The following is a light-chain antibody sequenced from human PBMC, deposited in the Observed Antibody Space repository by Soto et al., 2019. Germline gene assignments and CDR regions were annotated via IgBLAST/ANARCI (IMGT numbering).Light chain of an antibody. CDR1: QSVSSSY. CDR2: GAS. Sequence: ELTESPGTLSLSNGERAALTCRASQSVSSSYLAWYQQKPGQAPRLLIYGASSRATGIPDRFSGSGSGTDFTLTISRLEPEDFAVYYCQQYGSWTFCEGTKVAIK. V-gene: IGKV3-20*01. J-gene: IGKJ1*01. CDR3: QQYGSWT.